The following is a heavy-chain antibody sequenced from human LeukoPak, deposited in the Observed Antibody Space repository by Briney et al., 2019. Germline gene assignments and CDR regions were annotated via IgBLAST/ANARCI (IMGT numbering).Heavy chain of an antibody. D-gene: IGHD5-18*01. CDR3: ARGDPAMGPRDYYYYMDV. CDR1: GGTFSSYA. V-gene: IGHV1-69*05. J-gene: IGHJ6*03. Sequence: GASVKVSCKASGGTFSSYAISWVRQAPGQGLEWMGGIIPIFGTANYAQKFQGRVTITTDESTSAAYMELSSLRSEDTAVYYCARGDPAMGPRDYYYYMDVWGKGTTVTVSS. CDR2: IIPIFGTA.